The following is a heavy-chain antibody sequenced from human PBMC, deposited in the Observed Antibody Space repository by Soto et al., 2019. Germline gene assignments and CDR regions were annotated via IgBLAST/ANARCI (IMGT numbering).Heavy chain of an antibody. CDR1: GGSISNSYYY. CDR2: IHDSGST. CDR3: ARRELGGSSGWYWQGAFDR. J-gene: IGHJ4*02. V-gene: IGHV4-39*01. Sequence: QLQLQESGPGLVKPSETLSVTCTVSGGSISNSYYYWGWIRQPPGKGLEWIGSIHDSGSTYYNPSLKSRATISVDMSKNQFSLRLSSVTAADTAVYYCARRELGGSSGWYWQGAFDRWGQGTLVTVSS. D-gene: IGHD6-19*01.